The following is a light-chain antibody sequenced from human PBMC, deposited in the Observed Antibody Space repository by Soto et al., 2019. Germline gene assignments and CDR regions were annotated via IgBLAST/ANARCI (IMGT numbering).Light chain of an antibody. V-gene: IGKV3-20*01. CDR2: GAS. Sequence: EIVLTQSPGTLSLSPGERATLSCRASQSVSSSYLAWYQQKPGQAPSLLIYGASSRATGTPDRFSGSGSGTDFTLNISRLEPEDFAVYYCQQYGSSPQTFGQGTKVEIK. CDR3: QQYGSSPQT. J-gene: IGKJ1*01. CDR1: QSVSSSY.